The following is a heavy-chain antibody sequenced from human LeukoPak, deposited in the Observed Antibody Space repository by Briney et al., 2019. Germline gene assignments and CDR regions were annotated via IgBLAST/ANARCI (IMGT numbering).Heavy chain of an antibody. CDR2: ISSRGGTI. D-gene: IGHD6-19*01. J-gene: IGHJ4*02. Sequence: AGSLRLSCAASGFTFSSYEMNWVRQAPRPGLGWISYISSRGGTIKYADSVKRRFTISRDNAKNSLYLQMNSLRAEDTAVYYCARISGWYCDYWGQGTLVTVSS. CDR1: GFTFSSYE. V-gene: IGHV3-48*03. CDR3: ARISGWYCDY.